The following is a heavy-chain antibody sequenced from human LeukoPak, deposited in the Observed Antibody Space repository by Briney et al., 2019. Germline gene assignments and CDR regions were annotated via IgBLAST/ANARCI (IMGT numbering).Heavy chain of an antibody. J-gene: IGHJ4*02. CDR1: GFTFSSYG. D-gene: IGHD3-9*01. Sequence: GGSLRLSCAASGFTFSSYGMHWVRQAPGQGLEWMGWINPNSGGTNYAQKFQGRVTMTRDTSISTAYMELSRLRSDDTAVYYCARESTGYFDWLLYRYFDYWGQGTLVTVSS. CDR2: INPNSGGT. CDR3: ARESTGYFDWLLYRYFDY. V-gene: IGHV1-2*02.